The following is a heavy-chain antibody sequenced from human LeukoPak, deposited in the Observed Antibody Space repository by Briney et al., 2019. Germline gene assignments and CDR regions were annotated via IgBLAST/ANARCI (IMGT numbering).Heavy chain of an antibody. V-gene: IGHV4-4*02. CDR2: IYHSGST. CDR3: ARDKRDYYGSGSFDI. CDR1: GASISSSNW. D-gene: IGHD3-10*01. J-gene: IGHJ3*02. Sequence: KSSETLFLTCAVSGASISSSNWWGWVRQPPGKGLEWIGEIYHSGSTNYNPSLKSRVTISVDKSKNQFSLKLSSVTAADTAVYYCARDKRDYYGSGSFDIWGQGTMVTVSS.